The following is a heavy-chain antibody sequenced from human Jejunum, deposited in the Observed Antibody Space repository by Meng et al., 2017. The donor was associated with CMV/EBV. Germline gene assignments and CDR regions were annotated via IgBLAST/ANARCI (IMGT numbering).Heavy chain of an antibody. V-gene: IGHV3-53*01. Sequence: NYMSWVRQDTGKGLDWVSLINRDDNTVYADSVKGRFTISRDSSKNTVYLQMNSLRAEDAAVYYCARDKETRYCSRGTCSSSVNWFDPWGQGTLVTVSS. CDR2: INRDDNT. CDR3: ARDKETRYCSRGTCSSSVNWFDP. J-gene: IGHJ5*02. CDR1: NY. D-gene: IGHD2-15*01.